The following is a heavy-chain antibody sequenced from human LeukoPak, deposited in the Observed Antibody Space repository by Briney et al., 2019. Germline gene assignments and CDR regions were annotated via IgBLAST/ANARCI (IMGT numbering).Heavy chain of an antibody. J-gene: IGHJ4*02. CDR3: VRISTAAAGSDY. Sequence: GGSLRLSCAASGFTFSSYWMTWVRQAPGKGLEWVANIKQNGSEQYYVDSVKGRFAISRDNAKNSLYLQMNSLRVEDTAVYYCVRISTAAAGSDYWGQGTLVTVSS. V-gene: IGHV3-7*01. CDR2: IKQNGSEQ. CDR1: GFTFSSYW. D-gene: IGHD6-13*01.